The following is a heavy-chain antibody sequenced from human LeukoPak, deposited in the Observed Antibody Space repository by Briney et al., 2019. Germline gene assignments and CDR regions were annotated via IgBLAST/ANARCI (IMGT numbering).Heavy chain of an antibody. CDR3: ARGTYSYDSSGLRWFDP. CDR2: IIPIFGTA. Sequence: SVKVSCKASGGTFSSYAISWVRQAPGQGLEWMGGIIPIFGTANYAQKFQGRVTITTDESTSTAYMELSSLRSEDTAVYYCARGTYSYDSSGLRWFDPWGQGTLVTVSS. D-gene: IGHD3-22*01. J-gene: IGHJ5*02. V-gene: IGHV1-69*05. CDR1: GGTFSSYA.